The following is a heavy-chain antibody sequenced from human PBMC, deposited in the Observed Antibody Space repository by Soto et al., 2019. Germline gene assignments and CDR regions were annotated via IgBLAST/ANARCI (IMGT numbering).Heavy chain of an antibody. CDR1: GYTFTSYG. CDR3: AMDYGDRPEYFKP. D-gene: IGHD4-17*01. J-gene: IGHJ1*01. V-gene: IGHV1-18*04. Sequence: QVQLVQSGPDLKRPGASMKVSCKASGYTFTSYGISWGRQAPGQGLEWMAWISPLKGRTQYSQNAQGRVTLRTDTSSNTAYMEMTTLRVDDTAVYYCAMDYGDRPEYFKPWGQGTLVTVS. CDR2: ISPLKGRT.